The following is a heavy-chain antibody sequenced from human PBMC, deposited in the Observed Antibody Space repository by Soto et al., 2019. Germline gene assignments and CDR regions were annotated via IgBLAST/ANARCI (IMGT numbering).Heavy chain of an antibody. D-gene: IGHD3-22*01. CDR2: IDPGDSNI. CDR3: ARLVSSGYYYNY. J-gene: IGHJ4*02. CDR1: GYIFSDYW. Sequence: PSESLKISCKGSGYIFSDYWITWVRQMPGKGLEWMGRIDPGDSNIDYSPSFQGHVTMSTDMSISTAYLQWSSLKASDTAMYYCARLVSSGYYYNYWGQGTLVTVPQ. V-gene: IGHV5-10-1*01.